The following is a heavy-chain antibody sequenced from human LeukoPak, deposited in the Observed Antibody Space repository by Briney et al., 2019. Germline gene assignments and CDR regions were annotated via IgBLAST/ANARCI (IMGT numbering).Heavy chain of an antibody. J-gene: IGHJ4*02. V-gene: IGHV4-38-2*02. CDR1: GYSISSGYY. CDR3: ARGKWEPSPTYFVFDY. D-gene: IGHD1-26*01. Sequence: PSETLSLTCTVPGYSISSGYYWGWIRQPPGKGLEWIGSIYHSGSTYYNPSLKSRVTISVDTSKNQFSLKLSSVTAADTAVYYCARGKWEPSPTYFVFDYWGQGTLVTVSS. CDR2: IYHSGST.